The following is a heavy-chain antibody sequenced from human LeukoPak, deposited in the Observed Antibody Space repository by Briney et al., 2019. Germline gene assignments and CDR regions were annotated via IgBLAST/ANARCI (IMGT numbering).Heavy chain of an antibody. J-gene: IGHJ4*02. CDR3: AIRTNYIVATDY. CDR2: ISGGGST. V-gene: IGHV3-23*01. CDR1: GFTLSGYG. D-gene: IGHD2-15*01. Sequence: GGSLRLSCVASGFTLSGYGMSWVRQAPGKGLEWVSAISGGGSTYYADSVKGRFTISRDISKSTLYLQMYSLRAEDTAVYYCAIRTNYIVATDYWGQGTLVTVSS.